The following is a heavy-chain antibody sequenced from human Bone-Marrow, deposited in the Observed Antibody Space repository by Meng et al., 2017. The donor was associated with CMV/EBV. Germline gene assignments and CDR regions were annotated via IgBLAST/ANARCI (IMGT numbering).Heavy chain of an antibody. CDR2: IKQDAHEG. Sequence: GESLKISCAVSGLTFSSDWLSWVRQAPGKGLEWVANIKQDAHEGFYLDSVKGRFTISSDKAKNSLYLQMDTLRAEDTAVYYCARDRLAAAGIRLYYFDYWGQGTLVTVSS. D-gene: IGHD6-13*01. CDR1: GLTFSSDW. CDR3: ARDRLAAAGIRLYYFDY. V-gene: IGHV3-7*01. J-gene: IGHJ4*02.